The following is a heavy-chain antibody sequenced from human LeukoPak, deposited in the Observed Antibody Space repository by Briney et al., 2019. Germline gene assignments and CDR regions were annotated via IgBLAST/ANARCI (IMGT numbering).Heavy chain of an antibody. CDR3: AKDYDFWSGYYPTFSY. CDR2: ISGSGGST. CDR1: GFTFSSYA. Sequence: GGSLRLSCAASGFTFSSYAMSWVRQAPGNGLEWVSAISGSGGSTYYADSVKGRFTISRDNSKNTLYLQMNSLRAEDTAVYYCAKDYDFWSGYYPTFSYWGQGTLVTVSS. D-gene: IGHD3-3*01. J-gene: IGHJ4*02. V-gene: IGHV3-23*01.